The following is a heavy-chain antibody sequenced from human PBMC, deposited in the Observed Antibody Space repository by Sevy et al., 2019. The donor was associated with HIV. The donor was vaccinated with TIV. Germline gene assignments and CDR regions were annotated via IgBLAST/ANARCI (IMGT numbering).Heavy chain of an antibody. V-gene: IGHV3-7*03. J-gene: IGHJ4*02. CDR1: GFTFSSHW. Sequence: GGSLRLSCAASGFTFSSHWMSWVHQTPGRGLEWVANMNQDGSEKYYVDSVKGRFTISRDNAKNSLYLQMNTLRAEDTAVYYCARDPLDYWGQGTLVTVSS. CDR2: MNQDGSEK. CDR3: ARDPLDY.